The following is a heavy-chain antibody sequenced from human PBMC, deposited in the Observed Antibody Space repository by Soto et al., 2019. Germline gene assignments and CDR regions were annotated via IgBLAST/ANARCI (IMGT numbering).Heavy chain of an antibody. J-gene: IGHJ4*02. Sequence: LRLSCAASGFTFSSYAMSWVRQAPGKGLEWVSAISGSGGSTYYADSVKGRFTISRDNSKNTLYLQMNSLRAEDTAVYYCAKTPSGMITFGGVIVYFDYWGQGTLVTVSS. CDR2: ISGSGGST. CDR3: AKTPSGMITFGGVIVYFDY. CDR1: GFTFSSYA. D-gene: IGHD3-16*02. V-gene: IGHV3-23*01.